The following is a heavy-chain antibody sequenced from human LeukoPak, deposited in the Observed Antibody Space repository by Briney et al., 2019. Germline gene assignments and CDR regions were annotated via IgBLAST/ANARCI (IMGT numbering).Heavy chain of an antibody. CDR1: GFTFNLYA. CDR2: MSYDGSNK. Sequence: GGSLRLSCAASGFTFNLYAVHWVRQAPGKGLEWVALMSYDGSNKYYTDSVKGRFSISRDNSKNTLYVQINNLRPEDTAVYYCARGDHYYDSSAFLDYWGQGTLVTVSS. V-gene: IGHV3-30*04. CDR3: ARGDHYYDSSAFLDY. D-gene: IGHD3-22*01. J-gene: IGHJ4*02.